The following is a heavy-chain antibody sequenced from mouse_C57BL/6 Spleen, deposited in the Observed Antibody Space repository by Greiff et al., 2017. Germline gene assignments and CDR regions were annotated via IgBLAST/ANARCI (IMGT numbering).Heavy chain of an antibody. V-gene: IGHV1-4*01. D-gene: IGHD1-1*01. CDR1: GYTFTSYT. CDR2: INPSSGYT. CDR3: ARSGYGSSYEWYVDV. J-gene: IGHJ1*03. Sequence: VQLQESGAELARPGASVKMSCKASGYTFTSYTMHWVKQRPGQGLEWIGYINPSSGYTKYNQKFKDKATLTAAKSSSTAYMQLSSLTSEDSAVYYCARSGYGSSYEWYVDVWGTGTTVTVSS.